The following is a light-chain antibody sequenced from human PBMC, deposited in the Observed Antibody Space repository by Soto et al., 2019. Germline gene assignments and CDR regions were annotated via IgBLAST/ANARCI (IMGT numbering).Light chain of an antibody. CDR1: QSLTSAY. CDR3: QHYDNTPPSVT. Sequence: EIVLTQSPNTLSLSPGERVTLSCRASQSLTSAYLVWYQQKPGLAPRLLIYGSSNRATGIPDRFSGSGSGTDFTLTISRLEPEDFAVYYCQHYDNTPPSVTFGPGTRLDIK. J-gene: IGKJ3*01. CDR2: GSS. V-gene: IGKV3-20*01.